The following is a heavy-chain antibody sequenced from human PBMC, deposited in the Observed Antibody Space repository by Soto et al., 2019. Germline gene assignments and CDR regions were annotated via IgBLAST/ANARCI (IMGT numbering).Heavy chain of an antibody. D-gene: IGHD3-9*01. J-gene: IGHJ4*02. CDR3: ARSIAGYFD. Sequence: PGGSLRLSCAASGFAFSSYWMHWVRQAPGKGLVWISRINNDGTGPTYADSVRGRFTISRDNARNMVYLQMNSLRAEDSAVYYCARSIAGYFDWGQGTLVTVSS. CDR1: GFAFSSYW. CDR2: INNDGTGP. V-gene: IGHV3-74*01.